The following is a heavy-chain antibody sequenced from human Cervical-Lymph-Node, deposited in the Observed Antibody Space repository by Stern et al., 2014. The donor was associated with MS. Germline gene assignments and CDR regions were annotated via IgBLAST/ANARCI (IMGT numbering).Heavy chain of an antibody. CDR1: GFTFSTYA. D-gene: IGHD6-6*01. V-gene: IGHV3-23*04. CDR2: ISGSGSRT. Sequence: EDQLVESGGGLVQPGGSLRLSCAASGFTFSTYAMNWVRQAPGKGLEWVSAISGSGSRTYYADTVKGRFTISRDNSKNTLYLQVNSLRAEDTAVYYCAKNIGYSSSVNIPPDYYYYAMDVWGQGTTVTVSS. J-gene: IGHJ6*02. CDR3: AKNIGYSSSVNIPPDYYYYAMDV.